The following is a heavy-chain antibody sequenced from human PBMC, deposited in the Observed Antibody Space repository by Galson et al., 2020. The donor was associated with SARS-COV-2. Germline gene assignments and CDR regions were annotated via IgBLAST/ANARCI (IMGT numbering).Heavy chain of an antibody. D-gene: IGHD3-3*01. J-gene: IGHJ4*02. V-gene: IGHV4-39*07. Sequence: SETLSLTCTVSGGSISSSSYYWGWIRQPPGKGLEWIGSIYYSGITYYNPSLKSRVTISVDTSKNQFSLKLSSVTAADTAVYYCARVREWSRSKDYWGQGTLVTVSS. CDR3: ARVREWSRSKDY. CDR2: IYYSGIT. CDR1: GGSISSSSYY.